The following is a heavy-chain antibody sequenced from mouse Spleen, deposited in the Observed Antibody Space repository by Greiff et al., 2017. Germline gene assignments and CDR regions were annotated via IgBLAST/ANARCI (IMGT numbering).Heavy chain of an antibody. CDR2: IHPNSGST. CDR3: ARKDGDAWFAY. V-gene: IGHV1-64*01. D-gene: IGHD2-13*01. CDR1: GYTFTSYW. Sequence: VQLQQPGAELVKPGASVKLSCKASGYTFTSYWMHWVKQRPGQGLEWIGMIHPNSGSTNYNEKFKSKATLTVDKSSSTAYMQLSSLTSEDSAVYYCARKDGDAWFAYWGQGTLVTVSA. J-gene: IGHJ3*01.